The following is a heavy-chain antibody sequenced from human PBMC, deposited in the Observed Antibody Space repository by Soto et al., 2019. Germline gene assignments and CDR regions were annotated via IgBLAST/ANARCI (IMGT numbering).Heavy chain of an antibody. D-gene: IGHD6-19*01. CDR1: GDIFTGYY. V-gene: IGHV1-2*02. J-gene: IGHJ5*02. CDR2: INPKSGGT. CDR3: ARDGVAVAGSQNWLDT. Sequence: QVQLVQSGAEVKKSGASVKVSCKASGDIFTGYYMHWVRQAPGQGLEWVGWINPKSGGTNYAQNFQGRATITRDSSISTVYLELTSLRPDDTAVYYCARDGVAVAGSQNWLDTWGQGTLVAVSS.